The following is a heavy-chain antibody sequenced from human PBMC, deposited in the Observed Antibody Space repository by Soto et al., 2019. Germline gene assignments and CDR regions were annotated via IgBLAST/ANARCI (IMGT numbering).Heavy chain of an antibody. Sequence: PSETLSLTCTVSVGSISSSSYYWGWILQPPGKGLEWIGSIYYVGSTYYNPSLKSRVPISVDTSKNQFSLKLSSVTAADTAVYYCARGRNWFDPWGQGTLVTVSS. CDR1: VGSISSSSYY. CDR2: IYYVGST. J-gene: IGHJ5*02. CDR3: ARGRNWFDP. V-gene: IGHV4-39*01.